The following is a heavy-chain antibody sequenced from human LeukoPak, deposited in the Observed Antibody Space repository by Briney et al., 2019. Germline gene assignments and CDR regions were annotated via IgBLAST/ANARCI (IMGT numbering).Heavy chain of an antibody. V-gene: IGHV3-53*01. CDR2: TYAGGAS. CDR1: GFNISKTY. D-gene: IGHD2-15*01. CDR3: AKDPNCVGCYRNYFDY. Sequence: GGSLRLSCAASGFNISKTYLMWARQAPGKRLEWVSVTYAGGASWYGDFVEGRFTISRDISRNTVYLQMNSLRAEDTAVYYCAKDPNCVGCYRNYFDYWGQGTLVTVSS. J-gene: IGHJ4*02.